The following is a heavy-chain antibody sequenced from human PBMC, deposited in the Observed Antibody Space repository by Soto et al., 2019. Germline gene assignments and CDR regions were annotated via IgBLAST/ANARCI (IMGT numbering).Heavy chain of an antibody. V-gene: IGHV2-5*02. Sequence: GPTLVNPTQTLTLTCTFSGFSLSTSGLGVGWIRQPPGKALECLALIYWDDDRRYNPSLKTRLAITKDTSKNQVVLTMSNMDPVDTATYYCAHRNTQYPCSCVLFDYRGQGTFLTVSS. J-gene: IGHJ4*02. CDR2: IYWDDDR. CDR3: AHRNTQYPCSCVLFDY. D-gene: IGHD4-4*01. CDR1: GFSLSTSGLG.